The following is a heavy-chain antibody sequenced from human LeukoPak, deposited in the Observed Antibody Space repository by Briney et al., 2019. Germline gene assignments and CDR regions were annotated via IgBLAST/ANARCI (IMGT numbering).Heavy chain of an antibody. V-gene: IGHV1-8*01. CDR2: MNPNSGNT. Sequence: ASVKVSCKASVYTFTSYDINWGRQATGQGLEWMGWMNPNSGNTGYAQKCQGRVTMTRTTSISTAYMELSSLRSEDTAVYYCARVASPYDYWGQGTLVTVSS. CDR1: VYTFTSYD. J-gene: IGHJ4*02. CDR3: ARVASPYDY.